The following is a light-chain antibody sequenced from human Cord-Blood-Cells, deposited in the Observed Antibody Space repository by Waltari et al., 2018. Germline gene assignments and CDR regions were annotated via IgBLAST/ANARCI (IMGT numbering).Light chain of an antibody. CDR1: RGVSSY. Sequence: IVVTPAPATLSLSPGESSTLTCGASRGVSSYLAWYQQEPGQAPRLLTYGASNRATGIPARFSGSGSGTDFTLTISSLEPEDFAVYYCQQRSSWPRTFGRGTKVEIK. CDR2: GAS. CDR3: QQRSSWPRT. V-gene: IGKV3-11*01. J-gene: IGKJ4*01.